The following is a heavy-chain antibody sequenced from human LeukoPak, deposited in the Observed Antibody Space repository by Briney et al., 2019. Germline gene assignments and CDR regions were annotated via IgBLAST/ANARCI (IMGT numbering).Heavy chain of an antibody. CDR2: ISGDSDRT. J-gene: IGHJ3*01. CDR1: GFTFSSHV. CDR3: ARRAVTVTTSWGAFDA. D-gene: IGHD4-17*01. V-gene: IGHV3-23*01. Sequence: PGAPLRLSCAASGFTFSSHVMNWARQAPGKGLEWISSISGDSDRTFYADSVKGRFTISRDNSKNTLYLQMNSLRAEDTALYYCARRAVTVTTSWGAFDAWGQGTMVTVSS.